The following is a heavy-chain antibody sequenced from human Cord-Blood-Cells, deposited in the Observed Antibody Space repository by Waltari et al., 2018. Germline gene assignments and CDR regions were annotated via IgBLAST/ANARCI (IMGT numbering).Heavy chain of an antibody. Sequence: QVQLVQSGAEVKKPGASVKVSCKASGYTFTGYYMHWVRQAPGQGLEWMGWINPNSGGTNYAQKFQGRVTMTRDTSSSTAYMGLSGLGSGDTAVYCCAGDLSRRHAFDIWGQGTMVTVSS. V-gene: IGHV1-2*02. D-gene: IGHD2-2*01. CDR1: GYTFTGYY. J-gene: IGHJ3*02. CDR2: INPNSGGT. CDR3: AGDLSRRHAFDI.